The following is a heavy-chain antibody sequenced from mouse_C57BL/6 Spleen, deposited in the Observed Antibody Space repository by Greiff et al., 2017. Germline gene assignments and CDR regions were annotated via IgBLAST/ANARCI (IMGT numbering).Heavy chain of an antibody. D-gene: IGHD3-2*02. CDR1: GFTFSSYA. CDR3: ARAGAQATSYFDY. V-gene: IGHV5-4*03. CDR2: ISDGGSYT. J-gene: IGHJ2*01. Sequence: EVMLVVSGGGLVKPGGSLKLSCAASGFTFSSYAMSWVRQTPEKRLEWVATISDGGSYTYYPDNVKGRFTISRDNAKNNLYLQMSHLKSEDTAMYYCARAGAQATSYFDYWGQGTTLTVSS.